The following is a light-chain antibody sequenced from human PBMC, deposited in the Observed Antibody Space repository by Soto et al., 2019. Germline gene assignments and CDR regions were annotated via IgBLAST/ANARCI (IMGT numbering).Light chain of an antibody. CDR1: HSVSSS. V-gene: IGKV3D-15*01. J-gene: IGKJ1*01. Sequence: ERVMTQSPSTLSVSPGERATLSCTSSHSVSSSLAWDQQKPGQAPRLLIYGASTRATGIPARFSGSGSGTEFTLTISSLQSEDFAVYYCQQYNNWPPWTFGQGTKVEIK. CDR3: QQYNNWPPWT. CDR2: GAS.